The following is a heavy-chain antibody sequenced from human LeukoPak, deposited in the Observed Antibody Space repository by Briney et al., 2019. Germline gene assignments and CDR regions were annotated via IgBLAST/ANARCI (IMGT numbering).Heavy chain of an antibody. CDR3: ARSISGTTNNWFDP. J-gene: IGHJ5*02. D-gene: IGHD1-20*01. V-gene: IGHV3-33*01. CDR1: GFTFSTFG. Sequence: GRSLTLSCAASGFTFSTFGIHWVRQAPGKGLEWVAVIWSDGSYKYYADSVKGRFTISRDNSKNTLYLQMNNLRAEDTAVYYCARSISGTTNNWFDPWGQGTLVTVSS. CDR2: IWSDGSYK.